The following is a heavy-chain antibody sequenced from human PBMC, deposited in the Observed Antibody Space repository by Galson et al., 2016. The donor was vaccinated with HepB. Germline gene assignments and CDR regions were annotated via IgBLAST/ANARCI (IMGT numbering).Heavy chain of an antibody. CDR1: GFTFSNYA. J-gene: IGHJ4*02. V-gene: IGHV3-23*01. CDR2: ISGSGART. CDR3: AKGLQYYDSSGYYVGSYYFDY. D-gene: IGHD3-22*01. Sequence: SLRLSCAASGFTFSNYAMNWVRQAPGKGLEWVSAISGSGARTFYADSVKGRFTISRDNSKNTPYLQMNSLRAEDTAVYYCAKGLQYYDSSGYYVGSYYFDYWGQGTLVTVSS.